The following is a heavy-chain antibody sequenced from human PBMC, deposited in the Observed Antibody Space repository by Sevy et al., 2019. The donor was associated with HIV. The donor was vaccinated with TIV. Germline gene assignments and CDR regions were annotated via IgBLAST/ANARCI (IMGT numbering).Heavy chain of an antibody. Sequence: ASVKVSCKVSGYTLSALSMHWVRQAPGKGLEWMGGLDEDGETLYAQKFQGRVTMTDDTSTDTGYMELSRLRSEDTAVYYCATDIVVGRDYWGQGTLVTVSS. CDR3: ATDIVVGRDY. D-gene: IGHD2-2*01. V-gene: IGHV1-24*01. CDR2: LDEDGET. J-gene: IGHJ4*02. CDR1: GYTLSALS.